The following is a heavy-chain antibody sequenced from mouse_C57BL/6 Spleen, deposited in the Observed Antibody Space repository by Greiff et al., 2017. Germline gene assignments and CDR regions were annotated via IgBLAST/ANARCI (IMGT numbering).Heavy chain of an antibody. CDR1: GYSITSGYY. CDR2: ISYDGSN. CDR3: ARRNYGSSPFAY. Sequence: EVHLVESGPGLVKPSQSLSLTCSVTGYSITSGYYWNWIRQFPGNQLEWMGYISYDGSNNYNPSLKNRISITRDTSKNQFFLKLNSVTTEDTATYYCARRNYGSSPFAYWGQGTLVTVSA. J-gene: IGHJ3*01. V-gene: IGHV3-6*01. D-gene: IGHD1-1*01.